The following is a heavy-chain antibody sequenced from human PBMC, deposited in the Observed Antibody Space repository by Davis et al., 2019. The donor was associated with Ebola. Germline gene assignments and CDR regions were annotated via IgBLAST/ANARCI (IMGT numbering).Heavy chain of an antibody. D-gene: IGHD4-11*01. CDR3: ARDLATVPDYYYYGMDV. J-gene: IGHJ6*02. CDR1: GFTFSSYG. Sequence: GGSLRLSCAASGFTFSSYGMHWVRQAPGKGLEWVAVIWYDGSNKYYADSVKGRFTISRDNSKNTLYLQMNSLRAEDTAVYYCARDLATVPDYYYYGMDVWGQGTTVTVSS. CDR2: IWYDGSNK. V-gene: IGHV3-33*01.